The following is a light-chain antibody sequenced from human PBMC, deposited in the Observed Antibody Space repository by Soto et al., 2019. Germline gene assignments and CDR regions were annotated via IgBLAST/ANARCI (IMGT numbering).Light chain of an antibody. V-gene: IGKV3-20*01. J-gene: IGKJ1*01. Sequence: TQSPSALSASIGDRVTITCRASQSISIWLAWYQQKPGQAPRLLIYGASSRATGIPDRFSGSGSGTDFTLTISRLEPEDFAVYYCQQYGSSPPWTFGQGTKVEIK. CDR3: QQYGSSPPWT. CDR2: GAS. CDR1: QSISIW.